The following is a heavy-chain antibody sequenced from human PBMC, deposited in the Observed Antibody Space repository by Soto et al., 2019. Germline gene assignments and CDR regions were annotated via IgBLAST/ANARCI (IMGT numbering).Heavy chain of an antibody. J-gene: IGHJ4*02. CDR3: ARSRSGAVADSFDF. D-gene: IGHD3-10*01. V-gene: IGHV3-30*04. CDR1: GFTFRSYA. Sequence: QVQVVESGGGVVQPGRSLRLSCAASGFTFRSYAIHWVRQAPGKGLEWVAVISRDGTNKYYVDSVKGRFTISRDNSKDTVYLQMNSLIDEDSAMFYCARSRSGAVADSFDFWGQGTLVTVSS. CDR2: ISRDGTNK.